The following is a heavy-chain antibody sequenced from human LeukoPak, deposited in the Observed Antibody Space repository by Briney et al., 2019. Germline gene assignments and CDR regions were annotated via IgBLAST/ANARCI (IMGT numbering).Heavy chain of an antibody. CDR3: ARETSSGWYNHFDY. Sequence: PGGSLRLSCAASGFTFSSYSMNWVRQAPGKGLEWVSSISSSSSYIYYADSVKGRFTISRDNAKNSLYLQMNSLRAEDTAVYYCARETSSGWYNHFDYWGQGTLVTVSS. V-gene: IGHV3-21*01. D-gene: IGHD6-19*01. CDR1: GFTFSSYS. CDR2: ISSSSSYI. J-gene: IGHJ4*02.